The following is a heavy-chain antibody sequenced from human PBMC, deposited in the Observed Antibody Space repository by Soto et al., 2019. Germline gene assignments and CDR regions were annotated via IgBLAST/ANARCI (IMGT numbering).Heavy chain of an antibody. V-gene: IGHV3-30*18. CDR2: ISYDGSNK. CDR1: GFTFSSYG. CDR3: AKDRYSSGWLGNLGY. J-gene: IGHJ4*02. Sequence: QVQLVESGGGVVQPGRSLRLSCAASGFTFSSYGMHWVRQAPGKGLEWVAVISYDGSNKYYADSAKGRFTISRDNSKNTLYLQMNSLRAEDTAVYYCAKDRYSSGWLGNLGYWGQGTLVTVSS. D-gene: IGHD6-19*01.